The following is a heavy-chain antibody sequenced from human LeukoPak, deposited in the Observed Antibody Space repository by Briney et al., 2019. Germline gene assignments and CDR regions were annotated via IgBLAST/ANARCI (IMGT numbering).Heavy chain of an antibody. D-gene: IGHD2-15*01. V-gene: IGHV3-23*01. CDR1: GFTFSSYA. CDR3: ARDSCSGGSCRLDY. J-gene: IGHJ4*02. Sequence: PGGSLRLSCAASGFTFSSYAMSWVRQAPGKGLEWVSAISGSGGSTYYADSVKGRFTISRDNSKNTLYLQMNSLRAEDTAVYYCARDSCSGGSCRLDYWGQGTLVTVSS. CDR2: ISGSGGST.